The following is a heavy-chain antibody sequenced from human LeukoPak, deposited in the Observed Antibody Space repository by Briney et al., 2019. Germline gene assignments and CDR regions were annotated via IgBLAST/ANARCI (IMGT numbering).Heavy chain of an antibody. J-gene: IGHJ4*02. D-gene: IGHD3-22*01. CDR2: IYPGDSNT. V-gene: IGHV5-51*01. Sequence: GESLQISCRGSGYSFASYWIGWVRQMPGKGLEWMGIIYPGDSNTKYSPSFQGQVTISADKSISTTYLQWSSLKASDTAMYYCARSKYYYDSSPYYLFDYWGQGTLVTVSS. CDR1: GYSFASYW. CDR3: ARSKYYYDSSPYYLFDY.